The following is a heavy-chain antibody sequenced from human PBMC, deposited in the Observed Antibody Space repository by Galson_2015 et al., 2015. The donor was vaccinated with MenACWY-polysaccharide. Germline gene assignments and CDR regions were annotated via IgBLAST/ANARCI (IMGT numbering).Heavy chain of an antibody. V-gene: IGHV5-51*03. CDR2: IFPDDSDP. D-gene: IGHD4-23*01. CDR3: ARLRGLGGQFYCDF. J-gene: IGHJ4*02. CDR1: GYIFNNYW. Sequence: QSGAEVKKPGESLKISCKASGYIFNNYWIGWVRQMPDKGLEWMGRIFPDDSDPRYSPSFQGQVTVSVDQSTSTANLHLSGLKASDTGMYYCARLRGLGGQFYCDFWGQGSLVTVSS.